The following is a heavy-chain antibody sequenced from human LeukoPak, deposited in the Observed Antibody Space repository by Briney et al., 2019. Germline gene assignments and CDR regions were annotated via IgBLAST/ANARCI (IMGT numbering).Heavy chain of an antibody. J-gene: IGHJ3*02. Sequence: GGSLRLSCAASGFTFRSYSMNWVRQAPGKGLEWVSSISSSSSYIYYADSVKGRFTISRDNAKNSLYLQMNSLRAEDTAVYYCARTTVTPDAFDIWGQGTMVTVSS. V-gene: IGHV3-21*01. D-gene: IGHD4-17*01. CDR3: ARTTVTPDAFDI. CDR1: GFTFRSYS. CDR2: ISSSSSYI.